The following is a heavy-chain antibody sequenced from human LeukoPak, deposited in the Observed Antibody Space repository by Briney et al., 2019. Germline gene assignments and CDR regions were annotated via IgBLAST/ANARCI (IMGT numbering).Heavy chain of an antibody. D-gene: IGHD1-26*01. Sequence: PSETLSLTCAVYGGSFSGYYWSWIRQPPGKGLEWIGEINHSGSTNYNPSLKSRVTISVDTSKNQFSLKLSSVTAADTAVYYCARGVSVGVGATKRDDYWGQGTLVTVPS. J-gene: IGHJ4*02. CDR2: INHSGST. V-gene: IGHV4-34*01. CDR3: ARGVSVGVGATKRDDY. CDR1: GGSFSGYY.